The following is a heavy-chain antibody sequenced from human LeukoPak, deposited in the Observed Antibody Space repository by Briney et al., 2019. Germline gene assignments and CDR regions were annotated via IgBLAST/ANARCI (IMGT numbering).Heavy chain of an antibody. D-gene: IGHD3-10*01. Sequence: PSETLSLTCAVYGGSFSGYYWSWIRQPPGKGLEWIGEINHSGSTNYNPSLKSRVTISVDTSKNQFSLKLSSVTAADTAVYYCARDRPYYYGSGSLYGMDVWGQGTTVTVSS. CDR2: INHSGST. CDR3: ARDRPYYYGSGSLYGMDV. CDR1: GGSFSGYY. J-gene: IGHJ6*02. V-gene: IGHV4-34*01.